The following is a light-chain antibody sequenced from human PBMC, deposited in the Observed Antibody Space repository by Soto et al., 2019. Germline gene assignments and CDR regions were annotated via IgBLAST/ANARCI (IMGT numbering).Light chain of an antibody. V-gene: IGKV3-20*01. Sequence: EIVLTQSPVTLSVSPGERATLSCRASQSFNSNYLAWYQQKPGQAPRLLIYGTSSRATGIPDRFSGSGSGTDFTLTISRLEPEDFAVYYCQHYASSPRAFGQGTKVDIK. J-gene: IGKJ1*01. CDR1: QSFNSNY. CDR2: GTS. CDR3: QHYASSPRA.